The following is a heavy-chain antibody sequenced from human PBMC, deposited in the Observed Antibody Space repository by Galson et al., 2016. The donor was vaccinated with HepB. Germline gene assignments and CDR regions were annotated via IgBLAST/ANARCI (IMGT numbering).Heavy chain of an antibody. CDR2: ISYDGSNK. CDR3: AKERVAGTSYYYYMDV. Sequence: SLRLSCAASGFTFSFYGIHWVRQAPGKGLEWVAVISYDGSNKYYADSVKGRFTISRDNSKNTLYLQMNSLRAENTAVYYCAKERVAGTSYYYYMDVWGKGTTVTVSS. CDR1: GFTFSFYG. D-gene: IGHD6-19*01. J-gene: IGHJ6*03. V-gene: IGHV3-30*18.